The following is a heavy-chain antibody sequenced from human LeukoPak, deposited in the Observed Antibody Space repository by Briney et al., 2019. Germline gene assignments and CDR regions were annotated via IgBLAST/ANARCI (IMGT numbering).Heavy chain of an antibody. Sequence: SETLSLTCAVYGGSFSGYYWSWIRQPPGKGLEWIGEINHSGSTNYNPSLKSRVTISVDTSKNQFSLKLSSVTAADTAVYSCARMTMVRGVIQFDYWGQGTLVTVSS. CDR3: ARMTMVRGVIQFDY. D-gene: IGHD3-10*01. V-gene: IGHV4-34*01. CDR2: INHSGST. J-gene: IGHJ4*02. CDR1: GGSFSGYY.